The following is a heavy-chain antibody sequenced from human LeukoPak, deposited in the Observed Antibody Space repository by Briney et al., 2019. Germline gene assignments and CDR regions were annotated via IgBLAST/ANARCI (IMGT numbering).Heavy chain of an antibody. CDR2: ISYDGSNK. J-gene: IGHJ4*02. V-gene: IGHV3-30-3*01. CDR3: ARWIRDYVGVDVDY. Sequence: GGSLRLSCAASGFTFSSYAMHWVRQAPGKGLEWVAVISYDGSNKYYADSVKGRFTISRDNSKSTLYLQMNSLRAEDTAVYYCARWIRDYVGVDVDYWGQGTLVTVSS. CDR1: GFTFSSYA. D-gene: IGHD4-17*01.